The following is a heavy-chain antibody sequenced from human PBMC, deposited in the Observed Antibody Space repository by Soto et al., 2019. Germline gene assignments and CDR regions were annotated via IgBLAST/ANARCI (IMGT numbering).Heavy chain of an antibody. CDR2: ISYDGSNK. V-gene: IGHV3-30*18. D-gene: IGHD4-17*01. Sequence: QVQLVESGGGVVQPGRSLRLSCAASGLSFSSYGMHWARQAPGKGLEWVAAISYDGSNKYYADSVRGRFTISRDNSKNPLYLPMNSLRAEDTAVYYCAKDVTVTSFGMDVWGQGTTVTVSS. J-gene: IGHJ6*02. CDR3: AKDVTVTSFGMDV. CDR1: GLSFSSYG.